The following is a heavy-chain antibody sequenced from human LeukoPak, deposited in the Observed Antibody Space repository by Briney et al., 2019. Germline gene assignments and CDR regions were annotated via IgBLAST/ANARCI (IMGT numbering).Heavy chain of an antibody. CDR1: GFKFSDFW. V-gene: IGHV3-7*04. CDR2: IKQDGSKK. J-gene: IGHJ4*02. D-gene: IGHD3-16*01. Sequence: PGWSLRLSCGASGFKFSDFWMGWVRQAPGKGLEWVADIKQDGSKKYYVDSLKGRVTISRDNAKNSLYLQMNNVGVDDTAEYYCVRDDDYGFDYWGQGTLLTVSS. CDR3: VRDDDYGFDY.